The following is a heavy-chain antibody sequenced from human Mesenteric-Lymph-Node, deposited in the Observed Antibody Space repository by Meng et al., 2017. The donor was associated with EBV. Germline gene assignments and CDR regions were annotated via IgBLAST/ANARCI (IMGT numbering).Heavy chain of an antibody. CDR1: GGSVSSGTYY. J-gene: IGHJ4*02. CDR3: ATGLYGDYALAN. D-gene: IGHD4-17*01. CDR2: IYYSGST. Sequence: QVQRQESGPGLVKPSETLSLTWTVSGGSVSSGTYYWSWIRQPPGKGLEWIGYIYYSGSTNYNPSLRSRVTISVDTSKNQFSLKLSSVTAADTAVYYCATGLYGDYALANWGQGTLVTVSS. V-gene: IGHV4-61*01.